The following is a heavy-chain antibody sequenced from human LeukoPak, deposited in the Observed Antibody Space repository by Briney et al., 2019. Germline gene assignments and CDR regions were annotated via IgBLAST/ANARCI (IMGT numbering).Heavy chain of an antibody. CDR1: GASISRNTYY. CDR2: FYYTGST. CDR3: AKYNFYGSGSYYNDFDY. D-gene: IGHD3-10*01. J-gene: IGHJ4*02. Sequence: SETLSLTCSVSGASISRNTYYWGWIRQSPGKGLEWIGTFYYTGSTYYNPSLKSRITISVDTSKNHFSLKLSSVTAADTAVYYCAKYNFYGSGSYYNDFDYWGQGTLVTVSS. V-gene: IGHV4-39*02.